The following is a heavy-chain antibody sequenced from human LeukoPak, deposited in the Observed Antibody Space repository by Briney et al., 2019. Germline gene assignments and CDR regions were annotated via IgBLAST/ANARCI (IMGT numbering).Heavy chain of an antibody. V-gene: IGHV1-69*05. CDR3: ARDQANYYDSSGYYYPLNY. CDR2: IIPIFGTA. CDR1: GGTFSRYA. Sequence: SVKVSCKASGGTFSRYAISWVRQAPGQGLEWMGRIIPIFGTANYAQKFQGRVTITTDESTSTAYMELSSLRSEDTAVYYCARDQANYYDSSGYYYPLNYWRQGTLVTVSS. J-gene: IGHJ4*02. D-gene: IGHD3-22*01.